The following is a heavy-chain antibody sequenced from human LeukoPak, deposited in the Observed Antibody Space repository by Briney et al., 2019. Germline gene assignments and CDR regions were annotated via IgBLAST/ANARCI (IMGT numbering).Heavy chain of an antibody. CDR3: ARGRRHDAFDI. V-gene: IGHV4-34*01. CDR2: INHSGST. CDR1: GGSFSGYY. J-gene: IGHJ3*02. D-gene: IGHD1-14*01. Sequence: KPSETLSLTCAVYGGSFSGYYWSWIRQPPGKGLEWIGEINHSGSTNYNPSLKSRVTISVDTSKNQFSLKLSSVTAADTAVYYCARGRRHDAFDIWSQGTMVTVSS.